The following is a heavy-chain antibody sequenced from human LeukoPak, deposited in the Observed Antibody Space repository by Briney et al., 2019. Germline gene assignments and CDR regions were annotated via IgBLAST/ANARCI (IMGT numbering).Heavy chain of an antibody. V-gene: IGHV3-66*01. D-gene: IGHD5-18*01. Sequence: GGSLRLSCAASGFTFSNNCMTWVRQAPGKGLDWVSLINGGGGTYYADSVKGRFTISRDNSKNTLYLQMNSLRAEDTAVYYCAKSGMEDTAMVTTWVDIDYWGQGTLVTVSS. CDR3: AKSGMEDTAMVTTWVDIDY. CDR1: GFTFSNNC. J-gene: IGHJ4*02. CDR2: INGGGGT.